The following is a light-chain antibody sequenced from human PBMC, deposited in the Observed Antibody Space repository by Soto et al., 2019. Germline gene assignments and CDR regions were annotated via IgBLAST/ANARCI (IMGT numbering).Light chain of an antibody. CDR1: QSISSY. J-gene: IGKJ4*01. CDR3: QQSYSTPLT. V-gene: IGKV1-39*01. Sequence: DIQMTQSPSSLSASVGDRVPITCRASQSISSYLNWYQQKPGKAPKLLIYAASSLQSGVPSRFSGSGSGTDFTLTISSLQPEDFATYYFQQSYSTPLTFGGGTKVEIK. CDR2: AAS.